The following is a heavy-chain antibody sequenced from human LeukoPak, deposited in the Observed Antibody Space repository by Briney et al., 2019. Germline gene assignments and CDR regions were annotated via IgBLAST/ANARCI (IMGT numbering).Heavy chain of an antibody. CDR1: GGSISSSSYY. CDR2: IYYSGST. D-gene: IGHD3-22*01. V-gene: IGHV4-39*07. Sequence: SETLSLTCTVSGGSISSSSYYWGWIRQPPGKGLEWIGSIYYSGSTYYNPSLKSRVTISVDTSKNQFSLKLSSVTAADTAVYYCARVPYYYDSSGYCDYWGQGTLVTVSS. CDR3: ARVPYYYDSSGYCDY. J-gene: IGHJ4*02.